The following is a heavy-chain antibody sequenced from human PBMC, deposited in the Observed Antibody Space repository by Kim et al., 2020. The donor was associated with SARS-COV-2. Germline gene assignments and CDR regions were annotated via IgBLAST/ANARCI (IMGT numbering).Heavy chain of an antibody. V-gene: IGHV3-48*01. Sequence: DSVKGRCTIPRNNTKNTLDLHMNSLRAEDTAVYYCARVSGATSYYYYGMDVWGQGTTVTVSS. CDR3: ARVSGATSYYYYGMDV. J-gene: IGHJ6*02. D-gene: IGHD1-26*01.